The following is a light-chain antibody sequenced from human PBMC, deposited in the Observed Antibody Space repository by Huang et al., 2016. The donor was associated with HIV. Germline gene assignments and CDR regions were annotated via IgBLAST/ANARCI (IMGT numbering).Light chain of an antibody. CDR2: DAS. V-gene: IGKV3-11*01. Sequence: EIVLTQSPATLSLSPGERATLSCRASQSVSSYLAWYQQKPVQAPRLLIYDASNMATDIPARFSGSGSGTDFTLTISSLEPEDFAVYYCQQRSTWPPYTFGQGTKLEIK. CDR3: QQRSTWPPYT. J-gene: IGKJ2*01. CDR1: QSVSSY.